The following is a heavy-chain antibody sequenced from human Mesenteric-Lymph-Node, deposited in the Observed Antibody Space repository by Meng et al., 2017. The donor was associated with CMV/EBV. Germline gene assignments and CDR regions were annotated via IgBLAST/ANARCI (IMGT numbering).Heavy chain of an antibody. CDR1: GFTFSSYW. CDR2: IISDGTTT. Sequence: GGSLRLSCAASGFTFSSYWMHWVRQAPGKGLVWVSRIISDGTTTIHADSVKGRFTISRDNAKNTVYLQMNSLTVEDTAVYYCASGTLGATTGGDYWGQGTLVTVSS. CDR3: ASGTLGATTGGDY. J-gene: IGHJ4*02. V-gene: IGHV3-74*01. D-gene: IGHD1-26*01.